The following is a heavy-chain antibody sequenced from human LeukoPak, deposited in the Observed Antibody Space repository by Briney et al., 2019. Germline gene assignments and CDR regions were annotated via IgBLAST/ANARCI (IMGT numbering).Heavy chain of an antibody. CDR3: AREAVATSTTIYYYYYMDV. CDR2: ITSSSRMI. V-gene: IGHV3-48*01. J-gene: IGHJ6*03. CDR1: GFIFSSYT. D-gene: IGHD5-12*01. Sequence: GGSLRLSCAASGFIFSSYTMTWVRQAPGKGLEWVSYITSSSRMIYYADSVKGRFTISRDNAKNSLYLQLNSLRAEDTAVYYCAREAVATSTTIYYYYYMDVWGKGTTVTVSS.